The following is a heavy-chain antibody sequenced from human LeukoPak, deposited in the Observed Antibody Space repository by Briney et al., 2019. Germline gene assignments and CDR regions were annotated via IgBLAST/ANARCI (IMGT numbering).Heavy chain of an antibody. CDR3: VKGGEYSSSASDI. CDR1: GFTFSSYA. Sequence: SGGSLRLSCSASGFTFSSYAMHWVRQAPGKGLEHVSVISSNGYNTYYADSVKGRFTISRDNSKNTLYPQMSSLRVEDTAVYCCVKGGEYSSSASDIWGQGTMVTVSS. D-gene: IGHD6-13*01. J-gene: IGHJ3*02. CDR2: ISSNGYNT. V-gene: IGHV3-64D*09.